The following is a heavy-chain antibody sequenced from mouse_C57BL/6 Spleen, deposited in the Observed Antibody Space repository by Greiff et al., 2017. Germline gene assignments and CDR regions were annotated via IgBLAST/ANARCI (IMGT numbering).Heavy chain of an antibody. CDR2: ISGGGGNT. CDR1: GFTFSSYT. Sequence: DVMLVESGGGLVKPGGSLKLSCAASGFTFSSYTMSWVRQTPEKRLEWVATISGGGGNTYYPDSVKGRFTISRDNAKNTLYLQMSSLRSEDTALYYCARQWPKYYYGSSDGYFDVWGTGTTVTVSS. CDR3: ARQWPKYYYGSSDGYFDV. J-gene: IGHJ1*03. D-gene: IGHD1-1*01. V-gene: IGHV5-9*01.